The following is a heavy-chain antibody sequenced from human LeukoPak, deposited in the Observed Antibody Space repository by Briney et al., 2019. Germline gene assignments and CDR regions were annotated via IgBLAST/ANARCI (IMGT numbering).Heavy chain of an antibody. Sequence: GRSLRLSCAASGFTFSSYGMHWVRQAPGKGLEWVAVISYDGSNKYYADSVKGRFTISRDNSKNTLYLQMNSLRAEDTAVYYCAKDWCSGGSCGSDYWGQGTLVTVSS. CDR1: GFTFSSYG. J-gene: IGHJ4*02. V-gene: IGHV3-30*18. CDR3: AKDWCSGGSCGSDY. D-gene: IGHD2-15*01. CDR2: ISYDGSNK.